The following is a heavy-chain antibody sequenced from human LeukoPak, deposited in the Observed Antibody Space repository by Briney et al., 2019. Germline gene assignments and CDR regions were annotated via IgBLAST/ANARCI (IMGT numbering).Heavy chain of an antibody. Sequence: PGGSLRLSCAASGFTFSSYWMSWVRQAPGKGLEWVANIKQDGSEKYYVDSVKGRFTISRDNAKNSLYLQMNSLRAEDTAVYYCARTTRGSRRFLEWSPQHYYYYYMDVWGKGTTVTVSS. D-gene: IGHD3-3*01. CDR3: ARTTRGSRRFLEWSPQHYYYYYMDV. CDR1: GFTFSSYW. J-gene: IGHJ6*03. V-gene: IGHV3-7*01. CDR2: IKQDGSEK.